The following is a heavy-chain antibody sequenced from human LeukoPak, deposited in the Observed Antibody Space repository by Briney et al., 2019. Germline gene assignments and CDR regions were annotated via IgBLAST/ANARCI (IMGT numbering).Heavy chain of an antibody. CDR2: ISGSGAGT. J-gene: IGHJ4*02. Sequence: PGGSLRLSCAASGFTFNNYAMTWVRQAPGKGLEWVSGISGSGAGTNYADSVKGRFTISRDNAKNSLYLQMNSLRAEDTAVYYCARGGTVHYWGQGTLVTVSS. CDR1: GFTFNNYA. V-gene: IGHV3-23*01. CDR3: ARGGTVHY. D-gene: IGHD4-17*01.